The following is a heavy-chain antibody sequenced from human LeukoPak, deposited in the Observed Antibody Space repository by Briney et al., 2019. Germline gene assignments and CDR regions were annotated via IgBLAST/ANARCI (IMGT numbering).Heavy chain of an antibody. V-gene: IGHV7-4-1*02. CDR3: AREATLDY. CDR1: GYTFTSYA. Sequence: GASVKVSCTASGYTFTSYAVSWVRQAPGQGLEWMGRINTNTGNPTYVQGFTGRLVLSLDTSVSTAYLQISSLKAEDTAMYYCAREATLDYWGQGTLVTVSS. J-gene: IGHJ4*02. CDR2: INTNTGNP. D-gene: IGHD1-26*01.